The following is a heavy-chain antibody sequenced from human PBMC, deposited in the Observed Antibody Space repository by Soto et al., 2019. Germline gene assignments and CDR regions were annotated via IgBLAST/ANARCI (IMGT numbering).Heavy chain of an antibody. CDR3: ARALPPYSSSWYFDY. J-gene: IGHJ4*02. CDR2: ISSSSSTI. V-gene: IGHV3-48*04. CDR1: GFTFSSYS. D-gene: IGHD6-13*01. Sequence: GGSLRLSCAASGFTFSSYSMNWVRQAPGKGLEWVSYISSSSSTIYYADSVKGRFTISRDNAKNSLYLQMNSLRAEDPAVYYCARALPPYSSSWYFDYWGQGTLVTVSS.